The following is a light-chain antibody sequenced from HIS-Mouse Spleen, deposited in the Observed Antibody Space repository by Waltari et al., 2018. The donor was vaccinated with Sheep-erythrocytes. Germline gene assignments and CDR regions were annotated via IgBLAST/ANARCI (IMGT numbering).Light chain of an antibody. J-gene: IGLJ2*01. V-gene: IGLV3-10*01. CDR2: EDS. Sequence: SYELTQPPSVSVSPGQTARITCSGDALPKKNASCYQQKSGPAPVLVIYEDSKRPSGIPERFSGSSSGTMATLTISGAQVEDEADYYCYSTDSSGNHGVFGGGTKLTVL. CDR1: ALPKKN. CDR3: YSTDSSGNHGV.